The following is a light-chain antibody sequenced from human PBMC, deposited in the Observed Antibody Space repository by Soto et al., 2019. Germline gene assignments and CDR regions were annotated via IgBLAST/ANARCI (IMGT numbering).Light chain of an antibody. J-gene: IGLJ2*01. CDR3: TSYGGSNNLI. CDR2: DVS. CDR1: SSDVGGYNY. Sequence: QPVLTQPPSASGSPGQSVTISCTGTSSDVGGYNYVSWYQQHPGKAPKVMIYDVSKRPSGVPDRFSGSKSGNTASLTVSGLQAEDEADYYCTSYGGSNNLIFGGGTKLTVL. V-gene: IGLV2-8*01.